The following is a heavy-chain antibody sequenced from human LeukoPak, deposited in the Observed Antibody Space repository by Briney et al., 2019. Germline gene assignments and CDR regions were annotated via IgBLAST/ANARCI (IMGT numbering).Heavy chain of an antibody. CDR2: IRGTGTST. CDR3: AKVTYGSGTYGDFDY. Sequence: GGSLRLSCAGSGFTFSSYGMSWVRQAPGKGLEWVSAIRGTGTSTYYADSVKGRFTISRDNSKNTLYLQMNSLRAEDTAVYYCAKVTYGSGTYGDFDYWGQGTLVTVSS. J-gene: IGHJ4*02. D-gene: IGHD3-10*01. CDR1: GFTFSSYG. V-gene: IGHV3-23*01.